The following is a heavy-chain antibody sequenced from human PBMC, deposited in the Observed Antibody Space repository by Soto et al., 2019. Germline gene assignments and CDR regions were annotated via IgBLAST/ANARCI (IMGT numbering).Heavy chain of an antibody. CDR2: TFYRSKWYS. CDR3: ARGKNTAFDF. V-gene: IGHV6-1*01. CDR1: GDGFSSSSVA. Sequence: QVQLQQSGSGLVKPSQTLSLTCVMSGDGFSSSSVAWNWFRQSPSRGLEWLGRTFYRSKWYSEYAVSVKSRITINPDASKNQFSLQLNSVSPEDTALYYCARGKNTAFDFWGQGTLVTVSP. D-gene: IGHD2-21*02. J-gene: IGHJ4*02.